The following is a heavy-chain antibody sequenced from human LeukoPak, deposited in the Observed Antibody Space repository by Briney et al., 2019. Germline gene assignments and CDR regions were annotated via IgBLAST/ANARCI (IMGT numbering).Heavy chain of an antibody. V-gene: IGHV3-66*01. CDR2: IYSGGST. CDR3: VTARRNANGYFPFDY. Sequence: PGGSLRLPCAASGFTVSSNYMSWVRQAPGKGLEWVSVIYSGGSTYYADSVKGRFTISRDNSKNTLYLQMNSLRAEDTAVYYCVTARRNANGYFPFDYWGHGALVAVS. D-gene: IGHD5-24*01. J-gene: IGHJ4*01. CDR1: GFTVSSNY.